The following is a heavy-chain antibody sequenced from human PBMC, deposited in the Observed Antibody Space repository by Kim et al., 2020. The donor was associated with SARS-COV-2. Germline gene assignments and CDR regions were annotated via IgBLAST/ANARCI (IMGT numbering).Heavy chain of an antibody. CDR3: ARPQYDSSGLGGMDV. D-gene: IGHD3-22*01. Sequence: PSFQGQVTISADKSISTAYLQWSSLKASDTAMYYCARPQYDSSGLGGMDVWGQGTTVTVSS. V-gene: IGHV5-51*01. J-gene: IGHJ6*02.